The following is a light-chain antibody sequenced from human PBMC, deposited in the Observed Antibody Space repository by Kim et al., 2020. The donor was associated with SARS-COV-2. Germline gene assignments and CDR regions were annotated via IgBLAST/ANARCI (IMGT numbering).Light chain of an antibody. Sequence: DIQMTQSPSTLSASVGDRVTITCRASQSISNWLAWYQQKPGKAPKLLIYKASSLESGVPSRFSGSGSGTEFTLTISSLQPDDFATYYCQQYNNYSPLTFGGGTKLEI. J-gene: IGKJ4*01. CDR3: QQYNNYSPLT. CDR1: QSISNW. V-gene: IGKV1-5*03. CDR2: KAS.